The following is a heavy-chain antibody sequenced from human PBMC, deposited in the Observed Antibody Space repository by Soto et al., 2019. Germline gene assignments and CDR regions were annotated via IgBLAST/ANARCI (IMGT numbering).Heavy chain of an antibody. J-gene: IGHJ4*02. Sequence: QVQLVQSGAEAKKPGASVKVSCKTSGYTFTHYALHWVRQAPGQRLEWMGWINVGNGNTKYSQNFQGRVTLTRDTSASTAYMQLSSLTSEDPAVYYCARDYVGADYWGQGTLVTVSS. CDR2: INVGNGNT. CDR3: ARDYVGADY. D-gene: IGHD1-26*01. V-gene: IGHV1-3*01. CDR1: GYTFTHYA.